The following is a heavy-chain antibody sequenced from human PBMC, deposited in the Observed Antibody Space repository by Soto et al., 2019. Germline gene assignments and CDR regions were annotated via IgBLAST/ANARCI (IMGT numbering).Heavy chain of an antibody. Sequence: QVKLVQSGAEVKKPGSSVKVSCKASGDTFIKYAISWVRQAPGQGLEWMGGIIPMFRVTNYAQKFQGRLTITADDSTSTAYMELNSLTSEDTAVYYCVPLQLSEINGRPGMDVWGQGTTVTVSS. CDR2: IIPMFRVT. CDR3: VPLQLSEINGRPGMDV. V-gene: IGHV1-69*01. CDR1: GDTFIKYA. D-gene: IGHD1-1*01. J-gene: IGHJ6*02.